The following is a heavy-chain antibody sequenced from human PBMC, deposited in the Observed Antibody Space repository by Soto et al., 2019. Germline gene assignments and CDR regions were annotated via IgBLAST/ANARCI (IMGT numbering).Heavy chain of an antibody. Sequence: SETLSLTCAVYGGSFSGYYWSWIRQPPGKGLEWIGEVNPTGSTKYNPPLKSRVTISVDTSKNQFSLNLNSVTAADTALYYCARGREQWLVDAFDIWGQGTMVTVSS. CDR3: ARGREQWLVDAFDI. D-gene: IGHD6-19*01. V-gene: IGHV4-34*01. J-gene: IGHJ3*02. CDR2: VNPTGST. CDR1: GGSFSGYY.